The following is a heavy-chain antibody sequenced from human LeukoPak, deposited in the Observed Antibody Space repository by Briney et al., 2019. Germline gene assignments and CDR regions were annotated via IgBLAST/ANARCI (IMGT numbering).Heavy chain of an antibody. CDR1: GFTFSSYG. V-gene: IGHV3-30*02. CDR2: IRYDGSHK. CDR3: AKRATSGWYYFDY. D-gene: IGHD6-19*01. J-gene: IGHJ4*02. Sequence: GGSLRLSCAASGFTFSSYGMHWVRQAPGKGLEWVAFIRYDGSHKYYADSVKGRFTISRDNSKNTLYLQMNSLRAEDTAVYYCAKRATSGWYYFDYWGQGTLVTVSS.